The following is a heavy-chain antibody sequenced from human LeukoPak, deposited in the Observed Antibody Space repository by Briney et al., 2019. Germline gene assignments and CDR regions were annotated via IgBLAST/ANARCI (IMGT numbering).Heavy chain of an antibody. V-gene: IGHV1-18*01. CDR3: ARDRDSSDPQYYYYGMDV. D-gene: IGHD3-22*01. Sequence: ASVKVSCKASGYTFTSYGISWVRQAPGQGLEWMGWISAYNGNTNYAQKLQGRVTMTTDTSTSTAYMELRSLRSDDTAVYYCARDRDSSDPQYYYYGMDVWGQGTTVIVSS. CDR2: ISAYNGNT. CDR1: GYTFTSYG. J-gene: IGHJ6*02.